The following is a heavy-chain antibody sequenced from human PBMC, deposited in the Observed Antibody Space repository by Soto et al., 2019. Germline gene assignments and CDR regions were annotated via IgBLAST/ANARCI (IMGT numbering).Heavy chain of an antibody. V-gene: IGHV4-4*07. Sequence: PSETLSLTCTVSGSSISSYYWSWIRQPAGKGLEWIGRIYTSGSTNYNPSLKSRVTMSVDTSKNQFSLKLSSVTAADTAVYYCARDRYDILTGPWGGYYYYYGMDVWGQGTTVT. CDR2: IYTSGST. J-gene: IGHJ6*02. CDR3: ARDRYDILTGPWGGYYYYYGMDV. CDR1: GSSISSYY. D-gene: IGHD3-9*01.